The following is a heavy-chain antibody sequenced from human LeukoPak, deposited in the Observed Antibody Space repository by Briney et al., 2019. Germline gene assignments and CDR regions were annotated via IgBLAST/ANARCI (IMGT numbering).Heavy chain of an antibody. J-gene: IGHJ3*02. CDR1: GFTFSSYW. CDR3: ARDFYGDYALSAFDI. V-gene: IGHV3-7*01. Sequence: GGSLRLSCAASGFTFSSYWMSWVRQAPGKGLGWVANIKQDGIEKYYVDSVKGRFTISRDNAKNSLYVQMNSLRAEDTAVYYCARDFYGDYALSAFDIWGQGTMVTVSS. D-gene: IGHD4-17*01. CDR2: IKQDGIEK.